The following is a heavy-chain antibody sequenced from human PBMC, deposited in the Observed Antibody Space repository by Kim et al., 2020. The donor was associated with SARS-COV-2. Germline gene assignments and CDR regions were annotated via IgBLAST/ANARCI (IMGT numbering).Heavy chain of an antibody. Sequence: SETLSLTCTVSGGSISSSSYYWGWIRQPPGKGLEWIGSIYYSGSTYYNPSLKSRVTISVDTSKNQFSLKLSSVTAADTAVYYCARHSGSGSYHRLFDYWGQGTLVTVSS. CDR3: ARHSGSGSYHRLFDY. CDR2: IYYSGST. CDR1: GGSISSSSYY. D-gene: IGHD1-26*01. V-gene: IGHV4-39*01. J-gene: IGHJ4*02.